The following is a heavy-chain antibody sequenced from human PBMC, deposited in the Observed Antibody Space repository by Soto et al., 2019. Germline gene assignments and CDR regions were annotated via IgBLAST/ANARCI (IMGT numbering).Heavy chain of an antibody. CDR1: GFTFSSYA. V-gene: IGHV3-30-3*01. J-gene: IGHJ6*02. D-gene: IGHD3-22*01. CDR2: ISYDGSNK. CDR3: ARDVDYYDSSGYNHYGMDV. Sequence: GSLRLSCAASGFTFSSYAMHWVRQAPGKGLEWVAVISYDGSNKYYADSVKGRFTISRDNSKNTLYLQMNSLRAEDTAVYYCARDVDYYDSSGYNHYGMDVWGQGTTVTVSS.